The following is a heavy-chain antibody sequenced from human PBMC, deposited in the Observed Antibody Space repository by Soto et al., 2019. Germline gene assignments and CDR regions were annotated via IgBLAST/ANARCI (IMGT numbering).Heavy chain of an antibody. CDR2: ISSSGSTI. D-gene: IGHD3-3*01. CDR3: ARDQLDFWSGYYDAFDI. J-gene: IGHJ3*02. V-gene: IGHV3-48*03. CDR1: GFTFSSYE. Sequence: GVSLRLSCAASGFTFSSYEMNWVRQAPGKGLEWVSYISSSGSTIYYADSVKGRFTISRDNAKNSLYLQMNSLRAEDTAVYYCARDQLDFWSGYYDAFDIWGQGTMVTVSS.